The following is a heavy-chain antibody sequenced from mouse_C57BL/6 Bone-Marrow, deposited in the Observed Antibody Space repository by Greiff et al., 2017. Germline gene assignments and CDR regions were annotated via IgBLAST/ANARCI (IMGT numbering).Heavy chain of an antibody. D-gene: IGHD1-1*01. J-gene: IGHJ3*01. CDR2: INPNNGGT. CDR3: ARHHYYGSSYGFAY. CDR1: GYTFTDYN. Sequence: VQLQQSGPELVKPGASVKMSCKASGYTFTDYNMHWVKQSHGKSLEWIGYINPNNGGTSYNQKFKGKATLTVNKSSSTAYMELRSLTSEDSAVYYCARHHYYGSSYGFAYWGQGTLVTVSA. V-gene: IGHV1-22*01.